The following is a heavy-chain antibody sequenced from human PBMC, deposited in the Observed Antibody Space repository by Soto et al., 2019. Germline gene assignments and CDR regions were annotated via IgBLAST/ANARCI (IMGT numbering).Heavy chain of an antibody. CDR2: MYNTGST. CDR3: ARLLVVVTATRYGYFDY. J-gene: IGHJ4*02. CDR1: GGSISRYY. V-gene: IGHV4-59*08. D-gene: IGHD2-21*02. Sequence: SETLSLTCTVSGGSISRYYWSWIRQPPGKGLEWIGYMYNTGSTVYNPSFKSRVTISVDTSKNQFSLKLSSVTAADTAVYFCARLLVVVTATRYGYFDYWGQRTLVTVSS.